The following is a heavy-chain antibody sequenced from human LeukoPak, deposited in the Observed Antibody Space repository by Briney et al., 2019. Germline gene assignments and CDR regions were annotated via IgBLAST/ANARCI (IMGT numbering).Heavy chain of an antibody. CDR3: AREIAVAGYAFDY. J-gene: IGHJ4*02. CDR1: GFTVSSTY. CDR2: FYSGGST. Sequence: GGSLRLSCAASGFTVSSTYMSWVRQAPGKGLEWVSVFYSGGSTYYADSVKGRFTISRDTSKNTLYLQMNSLRAEDTAVYYCAREIAVAGYAFDYWGQGTLVTVSS. V-gene: IGHV3-53*01. D-gene: IGHD6-19*01.